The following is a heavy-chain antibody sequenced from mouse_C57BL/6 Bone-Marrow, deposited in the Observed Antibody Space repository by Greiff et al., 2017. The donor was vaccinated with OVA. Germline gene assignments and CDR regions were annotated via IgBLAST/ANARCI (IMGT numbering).Heavy chain of an antibody. Sequence: VQLQQSGPELVKPGASVKISCKASGYSFTDYNMNWVKQSNGKSLEWIGVINPNYGTTSYNQKFKGKATLTVDQSSSTAYMQLNRRTSEDSAVYYCAERGNDGYYVGYFDVWGTGTTVTVSS. V-gene: IGHV1-39*01. D-gene: IGHD2-3*01. J-gene: IGHJ1*03. CDR2: INPNYGTT. CDR1: GYSFTDYN. CDR3: AERGNDGYYVGYFDV.